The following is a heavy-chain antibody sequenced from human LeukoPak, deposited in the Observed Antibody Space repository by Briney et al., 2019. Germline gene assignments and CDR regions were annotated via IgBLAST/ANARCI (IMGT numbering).Heavy chain of an antibody. CDR1: GFTFSSYA. D-gene: IGHD5-12*01. CDR3: ARDRCFYSGYDCRFDY. Sequence: GGSLRLSCAASGFTFSSYAMHWVRQAPGKGLEWVAVISYDGSNKYYADSVKGRFTISRDNSKNTLYLQMNSLRAEDTAVYYCARDRCFYSGYDCRFDYWGQGTLVTVSS. J-gene: IGHJ4*02. CDR2: ISYDGSNK. V-gene: IGHV3-30-3*01.